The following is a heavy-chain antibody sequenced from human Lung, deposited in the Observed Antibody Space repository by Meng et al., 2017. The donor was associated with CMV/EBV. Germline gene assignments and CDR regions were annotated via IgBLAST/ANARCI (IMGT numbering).Heavy chain of an antibody. D-gene: IGHD4-11*01. CDR3: AREGGKGDYRDYRMYYGMDV. Sequence: LSCSLSGTSIRSSTYYWGWIRQPPGKGLEWIGSISYSGNTYYNPSLKSPVTISVDTSKNQFSLRLSSVTAADTAVYYCAREGGKGDYRDYRMYYGMDVXGQGXTVTVSS. V-gene: IGHV4-39*07. CDR1: GTSIRSSTYY. CDR2: ISYSGNT. J-gene: IGHJ6*02.